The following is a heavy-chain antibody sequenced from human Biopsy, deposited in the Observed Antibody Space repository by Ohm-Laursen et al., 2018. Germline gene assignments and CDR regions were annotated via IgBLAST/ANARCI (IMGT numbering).Heavy chain of an antibody. CDR3: ATKLTGYFHH. Sequence: SVKVSCKAPGGTFSNYGVNWVRQAPGQGLEWLGGNIPILGTGNYAQKFQDRVTVAADTSTSTATMELRSLRSHDTAVYYCATKLTGYFHHWGQGTLVIVSS. CDR2: NIPILGTG. D-gene: IGHD3-9*01. CDR1: GGTFSNYG. J-gene: IGHJ1*01. V-gene: IGHV1-69*06.